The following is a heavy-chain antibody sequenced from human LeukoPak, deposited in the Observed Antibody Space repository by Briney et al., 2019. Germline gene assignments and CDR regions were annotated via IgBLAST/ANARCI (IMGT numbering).Heavy chain of an antibody. CDR2: INHSGST. CDR1: GGSFSGYY. D-gene: IGHD6-13*01. Sequence: PSETLSLTCAVYGGSFSGYYWSWIRQPPGKGLEWIGEINHSGSTNYNPSLKSRVTISVDTSKNQFSLKLSSVTAADTAVYYCARRRPRIAAAVRLGWFDPWGQGTLVTVSS. CDR3: ARRRPRIAAAVRLGWFDP. V-gene: IGHV4-34*01. J-gene: IGHJ5*02.